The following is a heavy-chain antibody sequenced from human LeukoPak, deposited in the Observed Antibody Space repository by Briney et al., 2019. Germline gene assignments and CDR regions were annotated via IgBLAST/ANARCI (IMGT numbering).Heavy chain of an antibody. CDR3: ASTPHSSDDAFDI. Sequence: SETLSLTCAVYGGSFSGYYWSWIRQPPGKGLEWIGEINHSGSTNYNPSLKSRVTISVDTSKNQFSLKLSSVTAADTAVYYCASTPHSSDDAFDIWGQGTMVTASS. J-gene: IGHJ3*02. CDR2: INHSGST. CDR1: GGSFSGYY. V-gene: IGHV4-34*01. D-gene: IGHD6-19*01.